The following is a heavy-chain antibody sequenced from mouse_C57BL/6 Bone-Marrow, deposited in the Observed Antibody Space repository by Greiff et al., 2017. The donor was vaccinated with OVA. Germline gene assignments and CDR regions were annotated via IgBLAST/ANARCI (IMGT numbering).Heavy chain of an antibody. V-gene: IGHV1-66*01. CDR3: ASGGGRGRRYYFDY. Sequence: QVQLQQSGPELVKPGASVKISCKASGYSFTSYYIHWVKQRPGQGLEWIGWIYPGSGNTKYNEKFKGRATLTTDTSSSPAYMQLSSLTSEDSAVYYCASGGGRGRRYYFDYWGQGTTLTVSS. CDR2: IYPGSGNT. J-gene: IGHJ2*01. D-gene: IGHD3-3*01. CDR1: GYSFTSYY.